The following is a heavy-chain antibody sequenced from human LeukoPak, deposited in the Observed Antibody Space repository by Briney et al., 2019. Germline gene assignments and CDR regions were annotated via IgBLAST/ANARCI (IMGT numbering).Heavy chain of an antibody. J-gene: IGHJ4*02. D-gene: IGHD5-12*01. CDR3: AKGGSGCNLYYFDH. CDR2: IWYNGNEK. CDR1: GFTFSSYG. V-gene: IGHV3-33*06. Sequence: GGSLRLSCAASGFTFSSYGMHWVRQAPGKGLEWVAVIWYNGNEKYYADSVKGRFTISRDNSKNTLFLQMNSLRAADTAVYYCAKGGSGCNLYYFDHWGQGAQVTVSS.